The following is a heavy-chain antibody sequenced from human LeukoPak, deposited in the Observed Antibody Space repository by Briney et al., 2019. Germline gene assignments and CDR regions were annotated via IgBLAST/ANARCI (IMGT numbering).Heavy chain of an antibody. D-gene: IGHD2-15*01. CDR1: GYTFTGYY. V-gene: IGHV1-2*02. Sequence: SVKVSCKASGYTFTGYYMHWVRQAPGQGLEWMGWINPNSGGTKYAQKFQGRVTMTSDASISTAYMELSSLRSDDTAVYYCASRPDQHLLYYFDYWGQGALVTVSS. CDR2: INPNSGGT. J-gene: IGHJ4*02. CDR3: ASRPDQHLLYYFDY.